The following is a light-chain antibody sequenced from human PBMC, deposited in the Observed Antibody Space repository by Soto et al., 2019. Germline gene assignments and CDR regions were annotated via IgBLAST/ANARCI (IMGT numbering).Light chain of an antibody. Sequence: DIQMTQYPSSLSASVGDRVTITCRASQDITNELGWYQQKPGKAPKRLIYYASNLQSGVTSRFSGSGFGTEFTLTISSLQPEDIATYYCLQHENYPWTFGQGTKVAIK. V-gene: IGKV1-17*01. CDR1: QDITNE. CDR2: YAS. CDR3: LQHENYPWT. J-gene: IGKJ1*01.